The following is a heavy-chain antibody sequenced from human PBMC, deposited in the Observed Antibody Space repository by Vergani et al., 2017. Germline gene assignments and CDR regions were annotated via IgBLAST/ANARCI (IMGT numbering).Heavy chain of an antibody. CDR1: GFTFSSYW. Sequence: EVQLVESGGGLVQPGGSLRLSCAASGFTFSSYWMSWVRQAPGKGLEWVANIKQDGSEKYYVDSVKGRFTISRDNAKNSLYLQMNSLRAEDTAVYYCARDWPSITNWFDPWGQGTLVTVSS. V-gene: IGHV3-7*01. CDR3: ARDWPSITNWFDP. D-gene: IGHD3-10*01. CDR2: IKQDGSEK. J-gene: IGHJ5*02.